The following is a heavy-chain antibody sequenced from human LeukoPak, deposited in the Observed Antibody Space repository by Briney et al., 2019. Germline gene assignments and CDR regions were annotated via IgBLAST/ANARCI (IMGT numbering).Heavy chain of an antibody. Sequence: SETLSPTCTVSGGSISRYYWGWIRQPPGKGLEWIGYIYYTGDTNYNPSLKSRVTISIDTSKNHFSLKLTSVTAADTAVYYCATMTTVVFDSWGQGTLVTVSS. D-gene: IGHD4-17*01. CDR3: ATMTTVVFDS. J-gene: IGHJ4*02. CDR1: GGSISRYY. CDR2: IYYTGDT. V-gene: IGHV4-59*01.